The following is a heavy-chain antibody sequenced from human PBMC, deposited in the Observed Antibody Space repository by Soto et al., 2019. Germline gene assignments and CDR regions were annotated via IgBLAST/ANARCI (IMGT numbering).Heavy chain of an antibody. CDR2: VYSADGT. V-gene: IGHV3-53*01. CDR3: ATWRLPEHAFDV. D-gene: IGHD1-1*01. CDR1: GFIVNGKKY. J-gene: IGHJ3*01. Sequence: DVQVVESGGGLIQPGGSLRLSCAASGFIVNGKKYLTWVRQAPGKGLEWLSAVYSADGTFYADSVKGRFTVSLDSVKNTVYLQMNSLRSEDTGVYYCATWRLPEHAFDVWGPGTRVTVSA.